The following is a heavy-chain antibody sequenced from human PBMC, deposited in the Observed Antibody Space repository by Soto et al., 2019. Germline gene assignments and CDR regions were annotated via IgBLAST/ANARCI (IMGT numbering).Heavy chain of an antibody. CDR3: AKEESSGYYRTADY. V-gene: IGHV3-30*18. Sequence: GVSMRLSCAASGFNLRGVGMHWVRQAPGKGLVWVGGTPFNENRKYYGASVRGRFTISRDNSRNTVYLEMNTLRADDTAVYSCAKEESSGYYRTADYWGQGTPVTVSS. CDR1: GFNLRGVG. D-gene: IGHD6-19*01. CDR2: TPFNENRK. J-gene: IGHJ4*02.